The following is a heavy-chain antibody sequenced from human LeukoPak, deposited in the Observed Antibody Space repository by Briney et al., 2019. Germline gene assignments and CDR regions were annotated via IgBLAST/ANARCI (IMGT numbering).Heavy chain of an antibody. D-gene: IGHD2-21*01. J-gene: IGHJ4*02. Sequence: ASVKVSCKASGYIFTNYYMHWVRQAPGQGLEWMGWINPRSGGTNFAQKFQGRATMTRDTSISAAYMELSRLRSDDTAVYYCARHVSSSGEDSWGQGTLVTVSS. CDR1: GYIFTNYY. V-gene: IGHV1-2*02. CDR3: ARHVSSSGEDS. CDR2: INPRSGGT.